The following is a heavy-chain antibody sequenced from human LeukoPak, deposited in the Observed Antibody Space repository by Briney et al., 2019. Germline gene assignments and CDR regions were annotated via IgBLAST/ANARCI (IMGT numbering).Heavy chain of an antibody. V-gene: IGHV3-53*01. Sequence: GGSLRLSCGASEFRFDSHAMSWVRQAPGKGLEWVSVIYSGGSTYYADSVKGRFTISRDNSKNTLYLQMNSLRAEDTAVYYCAREESYYYYGMDVWGQGTTVTVSS. CDR1: EFRFDSHA. CDR2: IYSGGST. CDR3: AREESYYYYGMDV. D-gene: IGHD2/OR15-2a*01. J-gene: IGHJ6*02.